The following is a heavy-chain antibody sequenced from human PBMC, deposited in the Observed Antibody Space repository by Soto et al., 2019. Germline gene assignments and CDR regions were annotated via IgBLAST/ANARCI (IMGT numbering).Heavy chain of an antibody. Sequence: GASVKVSCKASGGTFSSYAISWVRQAPGQGLEWMGGIIPIFGTANYAQKFQGRVTITADESTSTAYMELSSLRSEDTAVYYCAREGLDCSGGSCQGYFDYWGQGTLVTVSS. CDR3: AREGLDCSGGSCQGYFDY. D-gene: IGHD2-15*01. J-gene: IGHJ4*02. V-gene: IGHV1-69*13. CDR2: IIPIFGTA. CDR1: GGTFSSYA.